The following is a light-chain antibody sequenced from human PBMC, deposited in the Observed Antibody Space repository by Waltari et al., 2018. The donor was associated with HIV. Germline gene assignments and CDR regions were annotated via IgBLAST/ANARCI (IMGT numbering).Light chain of an antibody. CDR1: QTIGIY. J-gene: IGKJ4*01. Sequence: DIQMTQSPSSLSASVGDRVTITCRASQTIGIYLNWYQQKPGKAPNLLIYAASRLQSGVPSRFRDSGSETDFTLTISSLQPEDFATYYCQQSYSTPPTFGGGTKVDIK. CDR2: AAS. V-gene: IGKV1-39*01. CDR3: QQSYSTPPT.